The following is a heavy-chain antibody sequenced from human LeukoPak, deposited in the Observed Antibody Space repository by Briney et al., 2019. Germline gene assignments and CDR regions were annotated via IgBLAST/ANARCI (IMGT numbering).Heavy chain of an antibody. Sequence: GGSLRLSCAASGFTFSSYTMQWVRQAPGKGLEWVASISDTNTYVDYIDSVKGRFTISRDNAMKSLYLQMNSLRAEDTAVYFCARDTFSVDCSDGNCYYDFHYYYMDVWGKGTAVTVSS. V-gene: IGHV3-21*01. CDR1: GFTFSSYT. D-gene: IGHD2-15*01. CDR3: ARDTFSVDCSDGNCYYDFHYYYMDV. J-gene: IGHJ6*03. CDR2: ISDTNTYV.